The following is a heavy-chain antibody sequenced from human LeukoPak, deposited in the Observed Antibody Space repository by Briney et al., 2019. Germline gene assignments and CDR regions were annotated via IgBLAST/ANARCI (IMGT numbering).Heavy chain of an antibody. D-gene: IGHD2/OR15-2a*01. CDR1: GFTFSRYS. J-gene: IGHJ6*03. Sequence: GGSLRLSCAASGFTFSRYSMNWVRQAPGKGLEWVSSISSSSSYIYYADSVKGRFTISRDNAKNSLYLQMNSLRAEDTAVYYCARDLRLLAGYYYMDVWGKGTTVTVSS. CDR2: ISSSSSYI. CDR3: ARDLRLLAGYYYMDV. V-gene: IGHV3-21*01.